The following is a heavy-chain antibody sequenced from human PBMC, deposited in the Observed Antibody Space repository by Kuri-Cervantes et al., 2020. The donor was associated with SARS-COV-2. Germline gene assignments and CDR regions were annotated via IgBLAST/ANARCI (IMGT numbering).Heavy chain of an antibody. J-gene: IGHJ6*03. CDR2: IDPSGGST. CDR3: ARGVTIFGVVSYYYYMDV. V-gene: IGHV1-46*01. CDR1: GYTFTGYY. D-gene: IGHD3-3*01. Sequence: ASVKVSCKASGYTFTGYYMHWVRQAPGQGLEWMGIIDPSGGSTNYAQNFQGRVTMTRDTSTSTAYMELSRLRSDDTAVYYCARGVTIFGVVSYYYYMDVWGKGTTVTVSS.